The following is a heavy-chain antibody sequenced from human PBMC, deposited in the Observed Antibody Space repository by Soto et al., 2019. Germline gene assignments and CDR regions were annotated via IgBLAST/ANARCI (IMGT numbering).Heavy chain of an antibody. V-gene: IGHV4-39*01. J-gene: IGHJ4*02. Sequence: SETLSLTCTVSGDSISGTSFYWGWIRQSSGKGLEWIASIYSSGSTFYNLSLKSRLSLSVDTSKNQFSLRLQSVTAADTAVYYYDDTVYYYFDYWGQGTLVTVSS. CDR1: GDSISGTSFY. CDR2: IYSSGST. CDR3: DDTVYYYFDY. D-gene: IGHD3-9*01.